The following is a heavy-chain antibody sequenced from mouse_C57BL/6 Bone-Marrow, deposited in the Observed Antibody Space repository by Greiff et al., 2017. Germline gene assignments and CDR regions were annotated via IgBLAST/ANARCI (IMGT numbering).Heavy chain of an antibody. D-gene: IGHD2-1*01. CDR3: ARLDGNYFAWFAY. J-gene: IGHJ3*01. Sequence: QVHVKQSGAELARPGASVKLSCKASGYTFTSYGISWVKQRTGQGLEWIGEIYPRSGNTYYNEKFKGKATLTADKSSSTAYMELRSLTSEDSAVYVCARLDGNYFAWFAYWGRGTLVTVSA. CDR2: IYPRSGNT. V-gene: IGHV1-81*01. CDR1: GYTFTSYG.